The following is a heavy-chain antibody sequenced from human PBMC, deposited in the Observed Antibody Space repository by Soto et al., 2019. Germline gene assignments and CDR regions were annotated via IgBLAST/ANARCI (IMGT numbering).Heavy chain of an antibody. J-gene: IGHJ4*02. D-gene: IGHD2-15*01. CDR2: VDGSGGDT. V-gene: IGHV3-23*01. CDR3: AKGWSHSDC. Sequence: PGGSLRLSCAASGFTFSSHAMGWLRQAPGTGPEWVAIVDGSGGDTSYADSVKGRFTISRDNSDNTLYLHMNSLRAEDAAVYYCAKGWSHSDCWGQGTLVTVS. CDR1: GFTFSSHA.